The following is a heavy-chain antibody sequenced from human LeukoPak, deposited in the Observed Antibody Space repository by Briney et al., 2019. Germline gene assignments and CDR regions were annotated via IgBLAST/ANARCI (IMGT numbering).Heavy chain of an antibody. CDR2: IIPIFGTA. J-gene: IGHJ5*02. D-gene: IGHD1-26*01. CDR1: GGTFSSYA. V-gene: IGHV1-69*06. Sequence: SVKVSCKASGGTFSSYAISWVRQAPGQGLEWMGGIIPIFGTANYAQEFQGRVTITADKSTSTAYMELSSLRSEDTAVYYCARDPLSLVGASQGGWFDPWGQGTLVTVSS. CDR3: ARDPLSLVGASQGGWFDP.